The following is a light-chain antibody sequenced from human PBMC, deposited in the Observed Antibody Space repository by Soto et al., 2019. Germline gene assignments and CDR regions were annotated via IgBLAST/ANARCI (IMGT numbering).Light chain of an antibody. CDR2: KAS. J-gene: IGKJ2*01. CDR3: QQYNSYPYT. CDR1: QGISSW. Sequence: DIQMTQSPSTLSASVGDRVTITCRASQGISSWLAWYQQKPGKAPKLLIHKASSLESGVPSTFSGSGSGTEFTLTISSLQPDDFATYYCQQYNSYPYTFGQGTKLEIK. V-gene: IGKV1-5*03.